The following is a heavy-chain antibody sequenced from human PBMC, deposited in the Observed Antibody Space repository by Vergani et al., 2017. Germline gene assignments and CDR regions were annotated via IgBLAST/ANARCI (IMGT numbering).Heavy chain of an antibody. J-gene: IGHJ5*02. CDR2: ISAYNGNT. V-gene: IGHV1-18*01. Sequence: QVQLVQSGAEVKKPGASVKVSCKASGYTFSTYGISWVRQAPGQGLEWMGWISAYNGNTNYPEKFQGRLTMTTDTSTRTAYMELRSLRSDDTAVYYCARDRGPYTALDPYHPTWGQGTLVTVSS. CDR3: ARDRGPYTALDPYHPT. CDR1: GYTFSTYG. D-gene: IGHD5-18*01.